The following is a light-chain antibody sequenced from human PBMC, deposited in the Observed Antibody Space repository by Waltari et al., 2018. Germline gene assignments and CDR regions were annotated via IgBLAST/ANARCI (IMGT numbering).Light chain of an antibody. V-gene: IGKV1-39*01. CDR3: QQSYSSPFT. Sequence: DIQLTQSPSSLYASVADRVTITCRASQSIASYLNCYQQKPGKAPKFLIYSASSLQSGVPSRFSGSRSGTDFTLTINSLQPEDFAVYYCQQSYSSPFTFGPGTRVDIK. CDR2: SAS. CDR1: QSIASY. J-gene: IGKJ3*01.